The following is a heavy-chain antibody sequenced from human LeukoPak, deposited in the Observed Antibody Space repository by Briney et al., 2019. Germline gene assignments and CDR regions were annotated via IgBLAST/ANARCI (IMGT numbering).Heavy chain of an antibody. J-gene: IGHJ4*02. CDR1: GFTFSTYG. CDR3: AKLPARSSGWYHY. D-gene: IGHD6-19*01. V-gene: IGHV3-30*02. Sequence: PGGSLRLSCAASGFTFSTYGMHWVRQAPGKGLEWMTFIRYDGTNKYYADSVKGRFTISRDNSKNTLYLQMNSLRAEDTAVYYCAKLPARSSGWYHYWGQGTLVTVSS. CDR2: IRYDGTNK.